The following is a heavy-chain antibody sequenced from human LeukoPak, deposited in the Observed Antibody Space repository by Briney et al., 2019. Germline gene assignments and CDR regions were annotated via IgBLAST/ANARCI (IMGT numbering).Heavy chain of an antibody. CDR3: AKFNRVTTFFYGMDV. V-gene: IGHV3-7*03. D-gene: IGHD4-17*01. Sequence: GGSLRLSCAASGFTFSSHWMSWLRQAPGKGLEWVANIRGDGNEIYYVESVKGRFTISRDNAKNSLYLQMNSLRAEDTAIYYCAKFNRVTTFFYGMDVWGQGTTVTVSS. CDR2: IRGDGNEI. CDR1: GFTFSSHW. J-gene: IGHJ6*02.